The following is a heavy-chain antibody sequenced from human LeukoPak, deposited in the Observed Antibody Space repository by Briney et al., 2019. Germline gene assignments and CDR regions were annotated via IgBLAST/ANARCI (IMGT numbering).Heavy chain of an antibody. CDR2: IYYSGST. Sequence: SETLSLTCTASGGSISSSSYYWGWIRQPPGKGLEWIGSIYYSGSTYYNPSLKSRVTISVDTSKNQFSLKLSSVTAADTAVYYCARNSDSSVPEFDYWGQGTLVTVSS. CDR3: ARNSDSSVPEFDY. V-gene: IGHV4-39*07. J-gene: IGHJ4*02. D-gene: IGHD3-22*01. CDR1: GGSISSSSYY.